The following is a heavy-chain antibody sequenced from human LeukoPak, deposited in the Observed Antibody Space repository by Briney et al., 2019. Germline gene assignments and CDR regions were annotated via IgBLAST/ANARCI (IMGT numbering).Heavy chain of an antibody. CDR3: ARAGYGEMAGMDV. J-gene: IGHJ6*04. V-gene: IGHV1-18*01. CDR1: GYTFTSYG. D-gene: IGHD4-17*01. CDR2: ISAYNGNT. Sequence: GASVKVSCKASGYTFTSYGISWVRQAPGQVLEWMVWISAYNGNTNYAQKLQGRVTMTTDTSTSTAYMEPRSLRSDDTAVYYCARAGYGEMAGMDVWGKGTTVTVSS.